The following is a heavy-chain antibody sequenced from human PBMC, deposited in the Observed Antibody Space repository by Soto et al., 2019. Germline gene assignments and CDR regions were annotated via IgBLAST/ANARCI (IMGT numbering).Heavy chain of an antibody. CDR3: VKDGGYCSSSTCYSPRNHYFDS. CDR1: GFTFSDYW. Sequence: GGSLRLSCEASGFTFSDYWMSWVRQAPGKGPEWVANIKFDGSEKQYVDSVRGRFTISGDNSRNSLFLQMNSLRAGDTAVYYCVKDGGYCSSSTCYSPRNHYFDSWGQGTLVTVSS. D-gene: IGHD2-2*01. CDR2: IKFDGSEK. J-gene: IGHJ4*02. V-gene: IGHV3-7*03.